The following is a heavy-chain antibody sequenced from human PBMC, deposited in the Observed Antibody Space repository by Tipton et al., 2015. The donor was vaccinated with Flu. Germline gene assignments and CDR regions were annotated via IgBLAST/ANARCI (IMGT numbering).Heavy chain of an antibody. J-gene: IGHJ4*02. Sequence: AASGFTFITYAMTWFRQAPGKGLEWVSTIGTSGGRTYYYADSVKGRLTISRDDSKNTLYLQMNSLRAEDTALYFCAKDRYPEGIWDFDYWGQGIRVTVSS. CDR1: GFTFITYA. CDR3: AKDRYPEGIWDFDY. V-gene: IGHV3-23*01. CDR2: IGTSGGRT. D-gene: IGHD3-16*02.